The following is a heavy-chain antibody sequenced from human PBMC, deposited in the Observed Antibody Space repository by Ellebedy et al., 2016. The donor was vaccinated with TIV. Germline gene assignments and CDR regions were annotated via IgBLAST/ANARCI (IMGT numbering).Heavy chain of an antibody. Sequence: SETLSLXXAVYGGSFSGYYWSWIRQPPGKGLEWIGEINHSGSTNYNPSLKSRVTISVDTSKNQFSLKLSSVTAADTAVYYCARRAISTMVRGVTPFDYWGQGTLVTVSS. CDR1: GGSFSGYY. CDR2: INHSGST. CDR3: ARRAISTMVRGVTPFDY. D-gene: IGHD3-10*01. J-gene: IGHJ4*02. V-gene: IGHV4-34*01.